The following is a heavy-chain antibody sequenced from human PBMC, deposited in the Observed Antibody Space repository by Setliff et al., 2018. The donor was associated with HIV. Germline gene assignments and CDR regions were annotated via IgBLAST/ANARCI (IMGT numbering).Heavy chain of an antibody. V-gene: IGHV4-38-2*02. Sequence: SETLSLTCTVSGYSIRSGYYWGWIRQLPGKGLDWIGTINHSGSTYYSPSLKSRVNISVDTSKNLFSLTLSSVTAAYTAVYYCGRQAYALFPFDFQIWGQGTLVTVSS. J-gene: IGHJ1*01. CDR3: GRQAYALFPFDFQI. CDR2: INHSGST. CDR1: GYSIRSGYY. D-gene: IGHD2-2*01.